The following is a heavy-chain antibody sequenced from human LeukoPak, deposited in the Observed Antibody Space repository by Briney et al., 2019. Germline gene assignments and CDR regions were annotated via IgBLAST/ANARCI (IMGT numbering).Heavy chain of an antibody. CDR2: ISAYNGNT. D-gene: IGHD3-22*01. V-gene: IGHV1-18*01. CDR1: GYTFTSYG. Sequence: ASVKVSCKAYGYTFTSYGISWVRQAPGQGLEWMGWISAYNGNTNYAQKLQGRVTMTTDTSTSTAYMELRSLRSDDTAVYYCARVPYDSSGYYFDYWGQGTLVTVSS. CDR3: ARVPYDSSGYYFDY. J-gene: IGHJ4*02.